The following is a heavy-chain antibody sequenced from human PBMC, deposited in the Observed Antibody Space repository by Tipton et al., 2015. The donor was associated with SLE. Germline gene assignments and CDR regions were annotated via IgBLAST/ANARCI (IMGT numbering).Heavy chain of an antibody. CDR1: GGSISSHY. J-gene: IGHJ3*02. Sequence: TLSLTCTVSGGSISSHYWSWIRQPPGKGLEWIGEINHSGSTNYNPSLKSRVTISVDTSKNQFSLKLSSVTAADTAAYYCARASGGEGATAFDIWGQGTMVTVSS. V-gene: IGHV4-34*01. CDR2: INHSGST. D-gene: IGHD1-26*01. CDR3: ARASGGEGATAFDI.